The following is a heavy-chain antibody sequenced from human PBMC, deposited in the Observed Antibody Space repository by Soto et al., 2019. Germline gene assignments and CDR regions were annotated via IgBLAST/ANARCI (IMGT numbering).Heavy chain of an antibody. V-gene: IGHV3-23*01. D-gene: IGHD6-13*01. CDR1: GFTFSSYA. Sequence: EVQLLESGGGLVQPGGSLRLSCVASGFTFSSYAMNWVRQAPGKGLEWVAAITGSGDRTYYADSVRGRFTISRDNSKNTLFLKMNSLRAEDTAVYFCAKDQRVYSIPWPFDYWGQGTLVTVSS. J-gene: IGHJ4*02. CDR3: AKDQRVYSIPWPFDY. CDR2: ITGSGDRT.